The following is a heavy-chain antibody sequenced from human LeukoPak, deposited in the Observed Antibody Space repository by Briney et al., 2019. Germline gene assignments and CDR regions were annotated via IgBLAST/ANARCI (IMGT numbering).Heavy chain of an antibody. D-gene: IGHD3-22*01. V-gene: IGHV1-2*06. CDR3: GREYSDSSGYCNRDY. CDR2: INPNSGGI. Sequence: ASVKVSCEASGYTFTGYYMHWVRQAPGQGLEWMGLINPNSGGINYAQKFQGRVTLTRDTSIRTAYMEQSSVRSDGTAVYHCGREYSDSSGYCNRDYWGQGTLVTVSS. J-gene: IGHJ4*02. CDR1: GYTFTGYY.